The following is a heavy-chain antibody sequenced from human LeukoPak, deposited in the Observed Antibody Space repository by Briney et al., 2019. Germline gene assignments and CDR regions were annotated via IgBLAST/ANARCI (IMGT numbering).Heavy chain of an antibody. CDR1: GFTFSNYE. CDR3: AKDGGSGILY. D-gene: IGHD3-10*01. CDR2: ISASGNPM. Sequence: QPGGSLRLSCAASGFTFSNYEMNWVRRAPGKGLEWISYISASGNPMFYADSVKGRFTISRDNAKNSLYLQMNSLRAEDTAIYYCAKDGGSGILYWGQGTLVTVSS. V-gene: IGHV3-48*03. J-gene: IGHJ4*02.